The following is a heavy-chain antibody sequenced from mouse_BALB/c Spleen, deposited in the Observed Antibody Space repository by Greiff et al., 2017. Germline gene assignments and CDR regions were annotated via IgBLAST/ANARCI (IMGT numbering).Heavy chain of an antibody. V-gene: IGHV6-6*02. CDR3: TRQYFDV. CDR2: IRLKSNNYAT. J-gene: IGHJ1*01. Sequence: DVKLQESGGGLVQPGGSMKLSCVASGFTFSNYWMNWVRQSPEKGLEWVAEIRLKSNNYATHYAESVKGRFTISRDDSKSSVYLQMNNLRAEDTGIYYCTRQYFDVWGAGTTVTVSS. CDR1: GFTFSNYW.